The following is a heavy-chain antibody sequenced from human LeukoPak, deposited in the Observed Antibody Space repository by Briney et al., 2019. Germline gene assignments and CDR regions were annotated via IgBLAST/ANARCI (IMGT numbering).Heavy chain of an antibody. J-gene: IGHJ6*02. D-gene: IGHD2-2*01. CDR2: IYSGGST. V-gene: IGHV3-66*02. Sequence: PGGSLRLSCAASGFTVSSNYMSWVRQAPGKGLEWVSVIYSGGSTYYADSVKGRFTISRDNSKNTLYLQMSSLRAEDTAVYYCARGGLVPAAYYYYYGMDVWGQGTTVTVSS. CDR1: GFTVSSNY. CDR3: ARGGLVPAAYYYYYGMDV.